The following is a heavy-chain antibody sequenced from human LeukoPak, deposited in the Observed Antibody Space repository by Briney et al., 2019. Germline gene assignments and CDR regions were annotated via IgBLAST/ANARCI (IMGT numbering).Heavy chain of an antibody. CDR2: ISSSSSYI. V-gene: IGHV3-21*01. Sequence: GGSLRLSCAASGFTFSSYSMNWVRQAPGKGLEWVSSISSSSSYIYYADSVKGRFTISRDNAKNSLYLQMNSLRAEDTAVYYCARAALGYEVGGMAYFDYWGQGTLVTVSS. CDR1: GFTFSSYS. D-gene: IGHD1-26*01. J-gene: IGHJ4*02. CDR3: ARAALGYEVGGMAYFDY.